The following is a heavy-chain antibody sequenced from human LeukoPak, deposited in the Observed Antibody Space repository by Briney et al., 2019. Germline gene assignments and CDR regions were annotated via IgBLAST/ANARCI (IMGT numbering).Heavy chain of an antibody. CDR2: ISSSSSTI. Sequence: PGGSLRLSCAASGFTFSSYSMNWVRQAPGKGLEWVSYISSSSSTIYYADSVKGRFTISRDNAKNSLYLQMNSLRAEDTAVYYCARAFKFFYYMDVWGKGTTVTVSS. J-gene: IGHJ6*03. V-gene: IGHV3-48*01. CDR3: ARAFKFFYYMDV. CDR1: GFTFSSYS.